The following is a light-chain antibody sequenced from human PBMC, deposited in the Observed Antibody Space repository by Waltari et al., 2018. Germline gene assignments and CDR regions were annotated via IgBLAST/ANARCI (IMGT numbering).Light chain of an antibody. J-gene: IGLJ1*01. CDR2: DTT. CDR1: IGAVPSGLY. Sequence: QAVVTQEPSLTVSPGGTVTLTCGSSIGAVPSGLYPYWIQQKPGTAPITLIYDTTQKHSWTPARFSGSLLGGKAALTLSGAQPEDEAEYYCLLAYGGARRVFGTGTKVTVL. CDR3: LLAYGGARRV. V-gene: IGLV7-46*01.